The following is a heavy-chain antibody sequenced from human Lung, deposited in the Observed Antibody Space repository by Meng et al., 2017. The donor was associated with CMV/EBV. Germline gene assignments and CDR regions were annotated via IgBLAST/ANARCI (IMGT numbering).Heavy chain of an antibody. V-gene: IGHV3-23*01. CDR1: GFTFSSYA. D-gene: IGHD2-2*01. J-gene: IGHJ6*02. CDR2: ISGSGGST. Sequence: GESXKISCAASGFTFSSYAMSWVRQAPGKGLEWVSAISGSGGSTYYADSVKGRFTISRDNSKNTLYLQMNSLRAEDTAVYYCAKGGSTSYYYYGMDVWGQGXTVTVSS. CDR3: AKGGSTSYYYYGMDV.